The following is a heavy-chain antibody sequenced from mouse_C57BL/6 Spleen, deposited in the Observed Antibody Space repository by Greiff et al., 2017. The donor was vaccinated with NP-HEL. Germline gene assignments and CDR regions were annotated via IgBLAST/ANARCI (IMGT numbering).Heavy chain of an antibody. CDR2: ISYDGSN. Sequence: EVKLVESGPGLVKPSQSLSLTCSVTGYSITSGYYWNWIRQFPGNKLEWMGYISYDGSNNYNPSLKNRISITRDTSKNQFFLKLNSVTTEDTATYYCARDNDYAMDYWGQGTSVTVSS. CDR3: ARDNDYAMDY. CDR1: GYSITSGYY. V-gene: IGHV3-6*01. J-gene: IGHJ4*01. D-gene: IGHD2-3*01.